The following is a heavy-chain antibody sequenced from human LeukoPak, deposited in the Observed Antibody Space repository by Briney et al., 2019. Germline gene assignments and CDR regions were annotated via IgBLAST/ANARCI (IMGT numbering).Heavy chain of an antibody. CDR3: ARGLSGSYYLTYYYYMDV. V-gene: IGHV4-34*01. D-gene: IGHD3-10*01. Sequence: SETLSLTCAVYGGSFSGYYWSWIRQPPGKGLEWIGEIDHSGSTNYNPSLKSRVTISVDTSKNQFSLKLSSVTAADTAVYYCARGLSGSYYLTYYYYMDVWGKGTTVTVSS. CDR1: GGSFSGYY. J-gene: IGHJ6*03. CDR2: IDHSGST.